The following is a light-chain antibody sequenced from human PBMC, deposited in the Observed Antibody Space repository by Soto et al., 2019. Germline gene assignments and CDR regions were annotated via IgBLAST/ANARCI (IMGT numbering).Light chain of an antibody. CDR1: QSVSSS. CDR3: QQHNNWPPWT. J-gene: IGKJ1*01. V-gene: IGKV3-15*01. CDR2: GAS. Sequence: EIVLTQSPATLSLSPGERATLSCRASQSVSSSLAWYQQKPGQAPRLLIYGASTMATGIPARFSGSGSGTEITPTISSLQSEDFAVYYCQQHNNWPPWTFGQGTKVDIK.